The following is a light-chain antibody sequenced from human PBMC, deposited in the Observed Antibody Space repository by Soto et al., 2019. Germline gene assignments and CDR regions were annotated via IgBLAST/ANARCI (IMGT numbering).Light chain of an antibody. Sequence: DIPMTKSPSSLSASVGDRVTITCRASQSISSYLNWYQQKPGKAPKLLISAASSLQSGVPSRFSGSGSGTDFTLTISSRQPEDFATYYCQQSYSTPLTCGGGTKVEIK. CDR2: AAS. CDR1: QSISSY. CDR3: QQSYSTPLT. V-gene: IGKV1-39*01. J-gene: IGKJ4*01.